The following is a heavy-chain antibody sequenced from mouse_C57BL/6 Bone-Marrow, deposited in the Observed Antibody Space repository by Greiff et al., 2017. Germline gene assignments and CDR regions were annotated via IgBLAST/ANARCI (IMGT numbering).Heavy chain of an antibody. D-gene: IGHD1-1*01. CDR3: ARSGNYGPFAY. CDR1: GYTFTSYG. CDR2: IYPRCGNT. Sequence: QVQLQQSGAELARPGASVKLSCKASGYTFTSYGISWVKQRTGQGLEWIGEIYPRCGNTYYNEKFKGKATLTADKSSSTAYMELRSLTSEHSAVYFCARSGNYGPFAYWGQGTLVTVSA. J-gene: IGHJ3*01. V-gene: IGHV1-81*01.